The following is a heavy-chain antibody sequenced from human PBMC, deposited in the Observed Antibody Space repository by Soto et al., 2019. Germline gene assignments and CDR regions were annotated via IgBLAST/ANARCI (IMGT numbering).Heavy chain of an antibody. D-gene: IGHD3-22*01. CDR3: AKDFNYYDSSGYWPDY. J-gene: IGHJ4*02. CDR2: ISYDGTNE. CDR1: GFIFSNYG. Sequence: GGSLRLSCAASGFIFSNYGMHWVRQAPGKGLEWVEIISYDGTNEYYADSVKGRFTISRDNSKSTLYLQMNSLRAEDSSIYYCAKDFNYYDSSGYWPDYWGQGTLVTVSS. V-gene: IGHV3-30*18.